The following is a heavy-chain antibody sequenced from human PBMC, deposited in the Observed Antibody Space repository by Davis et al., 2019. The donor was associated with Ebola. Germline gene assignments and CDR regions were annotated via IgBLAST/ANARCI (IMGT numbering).Heavy chain of an antibody. CDR1: GYTFSSYW. CDR3: ARQGTTSWDS. J-gene: IGHJ4*02. V-gene: IGHV5-51*01. Sequence: GESLKISCKGSGYTFSSYWIGWVRQMPGKGLEWMGIIYPLDSDTRYNPSFQGQVTFSVDKSIRTAYLHWNSLKASDTATYYCARQGTTSWDSWGQGTLVTVSS. CDR2: IYPLDSDT. D-gene: IGHD2-2*01.